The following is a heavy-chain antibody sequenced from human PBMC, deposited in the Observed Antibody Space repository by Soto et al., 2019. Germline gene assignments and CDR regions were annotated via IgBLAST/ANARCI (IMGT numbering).Heavy chain of an antibody. J-gene: IGHJ4*02. D-gene: IGHD2-15*01. Sequence: GASLCDSCTASLYTVTNCGIGRARQAPGEGLEWVGWINTSNDNKLYAQKLQGRLTLTTDTSTSTAYMDLTTLRSDDTAVYFCARDPGAASFDFWAQGTLVTVSS. V-gene: IGHV1-18*01. CDR1: LYTVTNCG. CDR2: INTSNDNK. CDR3: ARDPGAASFDF.